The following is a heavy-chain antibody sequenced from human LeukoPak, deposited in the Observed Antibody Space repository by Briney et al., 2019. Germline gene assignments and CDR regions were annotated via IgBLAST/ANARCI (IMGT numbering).Heavy chain of an antibody. V-gene: IGHV1-18*04. D-gene: IGHD6-13*01. Sequence: KISCKCPGYTFTTPLISWVRQAPGQGLEWMGWTSAYNVNTNYAQKLQGRVPMTTDTPTSTAYMYLRARRSSNTALYSFARITPFHRSSPPYFDLWGGGTVVGVS. J-gene: IGHJ4*02. CDR2: TSAYNVNT. CDR1: GYTFTTPL. CDR3: ARITPFHRSSPPYFDL.